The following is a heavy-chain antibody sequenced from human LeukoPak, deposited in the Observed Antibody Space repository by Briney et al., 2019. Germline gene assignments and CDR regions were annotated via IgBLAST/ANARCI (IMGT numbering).Heavy chain of an antibody. J-gene: IGHJ4*02. D-gene: IGHD4-17*01. Sequence: GGSLRLSCAASGFTFSSYGMHWVRQAPGKGLEWVAVISYDGSNKYYADSVKGRFTISRDNSKNTLYLQMNSLRAEDTAVYYCAKGRYGDYGSSFDYWGQGTLVTVSS. CDR3: AKGRYGDYGSSFDY. CDR2: ISYDGSNK. CDR1: GFTFSSYG. V-gene: IGHV3-30*18.